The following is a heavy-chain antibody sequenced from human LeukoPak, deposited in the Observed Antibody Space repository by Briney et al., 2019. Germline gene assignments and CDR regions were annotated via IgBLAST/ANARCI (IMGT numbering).Heavy chain of an antibody. CDR1: GFTFNAYA. CDR2: IHQDGSEK. CDR3: ARDDVD. V-gene: IGHV3-7*05. J-gene: IGHJ6*02. Sequence: PGGSLRLSCAASGFTFNAYAIHWVRQAPGKGLEWVANIHQDGSEKNYVDSVKGRFTISRDNAKNSLYLQMNSLRAEDTAVYYCARDDVDWGQGTTVTVSS.